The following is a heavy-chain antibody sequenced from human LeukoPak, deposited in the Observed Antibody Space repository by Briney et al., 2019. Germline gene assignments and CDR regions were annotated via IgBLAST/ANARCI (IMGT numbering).Heavy chain of an antibody. J-gene: IGHJ4*02. CDR2: ISNDGSKK. D-gene: IGHD5-18*01. CDR3: AIDRYSYAFEYSDS. V-gene: IGHV3-30*03. Sequence: GGSLRLSCAASGSTLSSYGMHWVRQAPGKGLDWVAVISNDGSKKYYADSVKGRFTISRDNSKNTLSLQVSSLRTEDTAVYYCAIDRYSYAFEYSDSWGQGTLVTVSS. CDR1: GSTLSSYG.